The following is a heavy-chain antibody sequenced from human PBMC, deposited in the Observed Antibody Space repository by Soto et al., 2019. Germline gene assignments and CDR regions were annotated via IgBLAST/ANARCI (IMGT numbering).Heavy chain of an antibody. Sequence: XSVKVSCKASVYTFINYYIHWVRQAPGQGLEWMGWVNPRSGDTNYAQKFQGRVTMTRDTSISTAYMELSRLRSDDTAVYYCARQLAYCGGDCYTEPIEYWGQGTLVTVSS. J-gene: IGHJ4*02. CDR2: VNPRSGDT. CDR1: VYTFINYY. CDR3: ARQLAYCGGDCYTEPIEY. V-gene: IGHV1-2*02. D-gene: IGHD2-21*02.